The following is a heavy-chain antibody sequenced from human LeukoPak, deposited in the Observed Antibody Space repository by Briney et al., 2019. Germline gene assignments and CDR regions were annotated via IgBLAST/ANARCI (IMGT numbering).Heavy chain of an antibody. Sequence: SETLSLTCTVSGGSISSYYWRWIRQPPGKGLEWIGYIYYSGSTNYNPSLKSRVTISVDTSKNQFSLKLSSVTAADTAVYYCARGPPSPHYDFWSGYYFGVSWFDPWGQGTLVTVSS. D-gene: IGHD3-3*01. J-gene: IGHJ5*02. V-gene: IGHV4-59*01. CDR3: ARGPPSPHYDFWSGYYFGVSWFDP. CDR1: GGSISSYY. CDR2: IYYSGST.